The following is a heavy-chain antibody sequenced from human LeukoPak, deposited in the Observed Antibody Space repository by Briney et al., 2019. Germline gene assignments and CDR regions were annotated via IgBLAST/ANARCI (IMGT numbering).Heavy chain of an antibody. Sequence: PSETLSLTCTVSGGSLSSYYWSWIRQPPGKGLEWIGYIYYSGSTNYNPSLKSRVTISVDTSKNQFSLKLSSVTAADTAVYYCARDTLRPLDYIWGSYRLSTGWFDPWGQGTLVTVSS. J-gene: IGHJ5*02. CDR2: IYYSGST. V-gene: IGHV4-59*01. CDR3: ARDTLRPLDYIWGSYRLSTGWFDP. D-gene: IGHD3-16*02. CDR1: GGSLSSYY.